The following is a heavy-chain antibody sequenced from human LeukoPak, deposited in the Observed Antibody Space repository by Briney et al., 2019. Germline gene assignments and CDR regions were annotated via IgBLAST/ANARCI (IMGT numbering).Heavy chain of an antibody. CDR3: VRGDFQSGN. D-gene: IGHD3/OR15-3a*01. CDR1: VFTFSNYG. CDR2: ISTAGSYI. V-gene: IGHV3-21*01. J-gene: IGHJ4*02. Sequence: PGGSLRVSCAASVFTFSNYGMSWVRQAPGKGLEWVSSISTAGSYIQYADVVKGRFTVSRDNAKNSLYLQMTRLRVDDTAVYYCVRGDFQSGNWGQGTLVTVSS.